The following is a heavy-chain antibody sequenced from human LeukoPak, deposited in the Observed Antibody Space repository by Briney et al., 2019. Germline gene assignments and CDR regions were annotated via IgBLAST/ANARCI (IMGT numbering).Heavy chain of an antibody. V-gene: IGHV1-46*01. J-gene: IGHJ4*02. D-gene: IGHD4-17*01. Sequence: ASVKVSCKASGYTFTSYYMHWVRQAPGQGLEWMGIINPSGGSTSYAQKFQGRVTMTRDTSTSTVYMELSSRRSEDTAVYYCARAASPYGDYVPVDYWGQGTLVTVSS. CDR2: INPSGGST. CDR1: GYTFTSYY. CDR3: ARAASPYGDYVPVDY.